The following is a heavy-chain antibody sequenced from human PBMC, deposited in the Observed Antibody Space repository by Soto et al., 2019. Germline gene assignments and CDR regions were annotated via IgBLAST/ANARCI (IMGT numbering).Heavy chain of an antibody. CDR3: ARGRGGDYGGNSGYYDY. CDR2: IWYDGSKK. J-gene: IGHJ4*02. Sequence: QVQLVESGGGVVQPGTSLRLSCAASGFTFSGHGMHWVRQAPGKGLEWMAVIWYDGSKKYYGDSVKGRFTTSRDNSQNTLFLQMNSLIVEDTAVYYCARGRGGDYGGNSGYYDYWGQGTLVTVSS. V-gene: IGHV3-33*01. CDR1: GFTFSGHG. D-gene: IGHD4-17*01.